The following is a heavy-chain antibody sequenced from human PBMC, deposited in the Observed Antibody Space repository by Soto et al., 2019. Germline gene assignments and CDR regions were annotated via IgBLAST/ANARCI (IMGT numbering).Heavy chain of an antibody. CDR1: GFTFSSYW. CDR2: INSDGSST. V-gene: IGHV3-74*01. CDR3: AREMNWFDP. J-gene: IGHJ5*02. Sequence: PGGSLRLSCAASGFTFSSYWMHWVRQAPGKGLVWVSRINSDGSSTSYADSVTGRFTISRDNAKNTLYLQMNSLRGEDNAVYYCAREMNWFDPWGQGTLVTVSS.